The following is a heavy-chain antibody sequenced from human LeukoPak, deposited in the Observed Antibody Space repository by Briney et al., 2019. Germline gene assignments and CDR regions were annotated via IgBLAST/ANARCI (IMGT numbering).Heavy chain of an antibody. Sequence: GGSLRLSCAASGFTFSSYSMNWGRQAPGKGMEWVSSISSSSSYIYYAESVKGRFTISRDNAKNSLYLQMNSLRAEDTAVYYCARQADAFDIWGQGTMVTVSS. V-gene: IGHV3-21*01. CDR3: ARQADAFDI. J-gene: IGHJ3*02. CDR2: ISSSSSYI. CDR1: GFTFSSYS.